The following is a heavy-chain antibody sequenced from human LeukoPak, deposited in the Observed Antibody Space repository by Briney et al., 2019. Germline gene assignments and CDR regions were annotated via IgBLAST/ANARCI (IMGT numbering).Heavy chain of an antibody. J-gene: IGHJ4*02. CDR1: GFTFSSYA. D-gene: IGHD2-21*01. CDR2: ISGSGGST. CDR3: AKASIARGSIDY. V-gene: IGHV3-23*01. Sequence: SGGSLRLSCAASGFTFSSYAMSWVRQAPGKGLEWVSAISGSGGSTYYADSVKGRFTISRDNSKNTLYLQMNSLRAEDTAVYYCAKASIARGSIDYWGQGTLVTVSS.